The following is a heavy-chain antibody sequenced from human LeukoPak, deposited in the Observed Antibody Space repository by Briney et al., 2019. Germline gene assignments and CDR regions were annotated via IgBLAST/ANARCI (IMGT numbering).Heavy chain of an antibody. CDR2: IYWDDDK. J-gene: IGHJ5*02. CDR1: GFSLTSDGVG. Sequence: SGPTLVKPTQTLTLTCNFSGFSLTSDGVGVGWIRQPPGKALEWLAIIYWDDDKRYRQSLKNRLTITKDTSKNHVVLTMTNMDPVDTATYYCAYGSTNNWLYYYESWGPGTLVTVSS. D-gene: IGHD3-9*01. CDR3: AYGSTNNWLYYYES. V-gene: IGHV2-5*02.